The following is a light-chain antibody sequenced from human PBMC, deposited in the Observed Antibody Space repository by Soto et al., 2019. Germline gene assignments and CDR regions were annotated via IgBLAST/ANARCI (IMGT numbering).Light chain of an antibody. J-gene: IGKJ5*01. CDR3: QQYDSSPLYT. V-gene: IGKV3-20*01. CDR1: QSVSSSY. Sequence: EIVLTQSPGTLSLSPGERATLSCRASQSVSSSYLAWYQQKPGQAPRLLIYGASSRATGIPDRFSGSGSGTDFTLTISSLEPQDFAVYYCQQYDSSPLYTFGQGTRLEI. CDR2: GAS.